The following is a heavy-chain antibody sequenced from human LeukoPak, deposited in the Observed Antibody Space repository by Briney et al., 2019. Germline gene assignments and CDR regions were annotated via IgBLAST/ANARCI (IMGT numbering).Heavy chain of an antibody. Sequence: PGGSLRLSCAASGFTFSTYEMNWVRQASGKGLEWVSYISSSGSTIYYADSVKGRFTISRDNAKNTLYLQMNSLRAEDTAMYYCARWAGDWYFYYYLDVWGKGTTVTVSS. CDR3: ARWAGDWYFYYYLDV. V-gene: IGHV3-48*03. CDR2: ISSSGSTI. J-gene: IGHJ6*03. D-gene: IGHD2-21*01. CDR1: GFTFSTYE.